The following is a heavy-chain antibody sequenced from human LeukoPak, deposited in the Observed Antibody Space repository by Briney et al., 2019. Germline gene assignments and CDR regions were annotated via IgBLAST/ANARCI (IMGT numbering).Heavy chain of an antibody. V-gene: IGHV3-43*02. J-gene: IGHJ4*02. Sequence: PGGSLRLSRAASGFTFDVYAMHWVRQAPGEGLEWVSLISGDGGTTYSEDSVKRRFTISRDNSKNSLYLQMNSLRTEDTALYYCARSLPDFFDYWGEGTLVTVSS. CDR3: ARSLPDFFDY. CDR1: GFTFDVYA. CDR2: ISGDGGTT.